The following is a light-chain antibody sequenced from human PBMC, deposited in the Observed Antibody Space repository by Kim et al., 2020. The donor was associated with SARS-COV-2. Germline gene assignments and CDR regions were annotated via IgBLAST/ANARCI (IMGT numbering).Light chain of an antibody. V-gene: IGLV1-40*01. CDR1: SSNSGPGYD. Sequence: VTLSCSGSSSNSGPGYDVDWYQQLPGTAPKLLIYDNSNRPSGVPDRFSGSKSGTSASLAITGLQAEDEADYYCQSYDSSLSALYVFGTGTKVTVL. CDR2: DNS. J-gene: IGLJ1*01. CDR3: QSYDSSLSALYV.